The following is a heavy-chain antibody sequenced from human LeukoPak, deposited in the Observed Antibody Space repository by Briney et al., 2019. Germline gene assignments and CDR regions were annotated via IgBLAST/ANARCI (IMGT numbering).Heavy chain of an antibody. D-gene: IGHD3-10*01. V-gene: IGHV3-30*04. J-gene: IGHJ4*02. CDR2: MSFDGSDQ. CDR1: GLTFRTYT. Sequence: GGSLRLTCQVSGLTFRTYTMNWIRQAPGKGLEWVASMSFDGSDQFYADSVRGRFTISRDNSKNTLFLQMSGLRSDDTAVYYCARSLMCPYFDYWGQGTLVSVSS. CDR3: ARSLMCPYFDY.